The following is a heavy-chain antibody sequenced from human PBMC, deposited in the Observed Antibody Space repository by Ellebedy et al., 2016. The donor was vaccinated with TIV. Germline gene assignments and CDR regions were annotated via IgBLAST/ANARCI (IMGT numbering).Heavy chain of an antibody. CDR3: ALRASYGDYAVQVKPWFDP. V-gene: IGHV3-7*01. Sequence: PGGSLRLSCAASGFNFRSYWMTWVRQAPGKGLEWVAKIRQEGDEIYYVESVKGRFTISRDNAKNSLCLQMNSLRVEDTAVYYCALRASYGDYAVQVKPWFDPWGQGTLVTVSS. D-gene: IGHD4-17*01. J-gene: IGHJ5*02. CDR1: GFNFRSYW. CDR2: IRQEGDEI.